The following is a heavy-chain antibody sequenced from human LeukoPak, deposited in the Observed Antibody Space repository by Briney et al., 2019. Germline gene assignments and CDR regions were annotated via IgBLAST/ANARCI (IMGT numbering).Heavy chain of an antibody. D-gene: IGHD2-21*01. J-gene: IGHJ3*02. CDR3: ATGLRRSSEAFDI. CDR2: FDPEDGET. CDR1: GYTLTELS. V-gene: IGHV1-24*01. Sequence: ASVKVSCKVSGYTLTELSMHWVRQAPGKGLEWMGGFDPEDGETIYAQKFQGRVTMTGDTSTDTAYMELSSLRSEDTAVYYCATGLRRSSEAFDIWGQGTMVTVSS.